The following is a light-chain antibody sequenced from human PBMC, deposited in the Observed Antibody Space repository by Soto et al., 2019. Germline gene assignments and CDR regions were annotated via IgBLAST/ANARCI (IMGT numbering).Light chain of an antibody. V-gene: IGKV3-20*01. CDR2: GAS. CDR1: QSISSSY. CDR3: QHYGGAPRT. J-gene: IGKJ1*01. Sequence: EIVLTQSPGTLSLSPGERATLSCRASQSISSSYLAWYQQKPGQAPRLLIFGASSRATGIPDRFSGSGSATDFTLTISRLEPEDFAGDYCQHYGGAPRTFGQGAKVEIK.